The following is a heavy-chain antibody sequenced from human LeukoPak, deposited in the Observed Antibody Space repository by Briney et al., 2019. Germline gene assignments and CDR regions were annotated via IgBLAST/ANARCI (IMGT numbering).Heavy chain of an antibody. CDR2: IYHSGST. J-gene: IGHJ2*01. D-gene: IGHD2-21*01. CDR3: VRRSVIYWYFDL. CDR1: GGSISSYY. Sequence: SETLSLSCTVSGGSISSYYWSWIRQPPGKGLEWIGYIYHSGSTNYNPSLKSRVTISVDTSKNQLSLKLSSATAADTAVYYCVRRSVIYWYFDLWGRGTLVTVTS. V-gene: IGHV4-59*08.